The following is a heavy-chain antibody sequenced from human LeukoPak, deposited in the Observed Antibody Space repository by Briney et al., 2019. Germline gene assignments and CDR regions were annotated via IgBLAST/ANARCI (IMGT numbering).Heavy chain of an antibody. CDR3: ARAGTGFWAFDI. D-gene: IGHD3-3*01. V-gene: IGHV4-34*01. CDR1: GGSFSSYY. CDR2: INHSGST. J-gene: IGHJ3*02. Sequence: SETLSLTCAVYGGSFSSYYWSWIRQPPGKGLEWIGEINHSGSTNYNPSLKSRVTISVDTSKNQFSLKLSSVTAADTAVYYCARAGTGFWAFDIWGQGTMVTVSS.